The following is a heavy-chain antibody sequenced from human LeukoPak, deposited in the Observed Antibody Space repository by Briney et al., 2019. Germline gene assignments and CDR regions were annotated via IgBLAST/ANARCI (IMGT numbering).Heavy chain of an antibody. CDR2: IWYDGSNK. CDR1: GFTFSSYG. Sequence: PGRSLRLSCAASGFTFSSYGMHWVRQAPGKGLEWVAVIWYDGSNKYYADSVKGRFTISRDNSKNTLYLQMNSLRAEDTAVYYCAGQIAVAGFDYWGQGTLITVSS. J-gene: IGHJ4*02. V-gene: IGHV3-33*01. CDR3: AGQIAVAGFDY. D-gene: IGHD6-19*01.